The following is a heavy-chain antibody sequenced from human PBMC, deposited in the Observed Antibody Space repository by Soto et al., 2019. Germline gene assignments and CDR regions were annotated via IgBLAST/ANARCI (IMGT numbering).Heavy chain of an antibody. CDR3: AREGSYSAYNFAHGIQLWSFDF. CDR2: IFSSGST. Sequence: SETLSLTCTVSGGSINTFYWSCVRQPAGKGLEWIGRIFSSGSTSFNPSLESRVAMSVDTSKNHFSLNLSSVTAADMAVYYCAREGSYSAYNFAHGIQLWSFDFWGQGALVTVSS. CDR1: GGSINTFY. V-gene: IGHV4-4*07. D-gene: IGHD5-12*01. J-gene: IGHJ4*02.